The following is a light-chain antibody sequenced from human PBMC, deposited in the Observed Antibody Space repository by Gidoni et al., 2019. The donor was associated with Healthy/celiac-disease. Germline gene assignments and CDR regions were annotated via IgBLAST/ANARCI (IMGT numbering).Light chain of an antibody. V-gene: IGKV3-20*01. Sequence: EIVLTQSPGTMSLSPGERATLSCRASQSVSSSYLAWYQQKPGQAPRLLIYGASSRATGIPDRFSGSGSGTDFTLTISRLAPEDFAVSYCQQYGSSPYTFGQGTKLEIQ. J-gene: IGKJ2*01. CDR2: GAS. CDR3: QQYGSSPYT. CDR1: QSVSSSY.